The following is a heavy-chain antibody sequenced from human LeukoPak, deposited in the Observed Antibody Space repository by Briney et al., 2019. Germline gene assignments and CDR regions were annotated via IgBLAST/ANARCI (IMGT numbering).Heavy chain of an antibody. J-gene: IGHJ6*03. V-gene: IGHV4-34*01. CDR1: GGSFSGYY. D-gene: IGHD5-18*01. Sequence: KPSETLSLTCAVYGGSFSGYYWSWIRQPPGKGLEWIGEINHSGSTNYTPSLKSRVTISGDTSKNQFSLKLSSVTAADTAVYFCARVGYSYLIYDWSRTRLGAYPTKYYYHMDVWGKGTTVTVSS. CDR3: ARVGYSYLIYDWSRTRLGAYPTKYYYHMDV. CDR2: INHSGST.